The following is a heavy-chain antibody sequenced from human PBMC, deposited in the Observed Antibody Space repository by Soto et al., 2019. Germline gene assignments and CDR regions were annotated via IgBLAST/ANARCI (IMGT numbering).Heavy chain of an antibody. D-gene: IGHD3-3*01. V-gene: IGHV3-66*01. CDR2: IYSGGST. CDR3: AREVRVRGFAFDI. Sequence: GGSLRLSCAASGITVNSNYMSWVRQAPGKGLEWVSVIYSGGSTYYADSVKGRFTISRDNSKNMLYLQMNSLRVEDTAAYYCAREVRVRGFAFDIWGQGTMVTVSS. CDR1: GITVNSNY. J-gene: IGHJ3*02.